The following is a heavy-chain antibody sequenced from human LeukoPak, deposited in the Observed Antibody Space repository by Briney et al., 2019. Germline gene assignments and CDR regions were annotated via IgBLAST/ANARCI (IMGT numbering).Heavy chain of an antibody. J-gene: IGHJ5*02. Sequence: PSETLSLTCTGSGGSISSYYWSWIRQPAGKGLEWIGRIYTSGSTNYNPSLKSRVTMSVDTSKNQFSLKLSSVTAADTAVYYCAREEGRYCSSTSCLPFDPWGQGTLVTVSS. D-gene: IGHD2-2*01. CDR3: AREEGRYCSSTSCLPFDP. CDR2: IYTSGST. CDR1: GGSISSYY. V-gene: IGHV4-4*07.